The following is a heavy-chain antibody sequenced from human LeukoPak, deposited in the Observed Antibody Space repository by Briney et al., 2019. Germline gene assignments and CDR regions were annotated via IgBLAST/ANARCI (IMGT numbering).Heavy chain of an antibody. J-gene: IGHJ6*02. V-gene: IGHV3-13*01. CDR3: ARGVLVRYYYYGMDV. D-gene: IGHD2-8*02. CDR2: IGPTGDT. CDR1: GFSFSSSD. Sequence: GSLRLSCAASGFSFSSSDMHWVRQPTGKGLEWVSAIGPTGDTYYPGSVKGRFTISRENAKNSLYLQMNSLRAGDTAVYYCARGVLVRYYYYGMDVWGQGTTVTVSS.